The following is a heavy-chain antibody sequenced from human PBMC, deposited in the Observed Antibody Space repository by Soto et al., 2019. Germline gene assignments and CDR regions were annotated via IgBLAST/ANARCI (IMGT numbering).Heavy chain of an antibody. V-gene: IGHV1-3*01. CDR2: INAGNGNT. CDR3: AMSGIVGASGAFDI. Sequence: GASVKVSCKASGYTFTSYGISWVRQAPGQGLEWMGWINAGNGNTKYSQKFQGRVTITRDTSASTAYMELSSLRSEDTAVYYCAMSGIVGASGAFDIWGQGTMVTVSS. CDR1: GYTFTSYG. J-gene: IGHJ3*02. D-gene: IGHD1-26*01.